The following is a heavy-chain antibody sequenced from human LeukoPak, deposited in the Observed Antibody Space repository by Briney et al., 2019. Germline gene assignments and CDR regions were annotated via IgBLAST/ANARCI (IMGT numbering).Heavy chain of an antibody. Sequence: PGGSLRLSCEASGFTFSSYEMNWVRQAPGKGLEWVSYLSRSGSTMYYADTVKGRFTISRDNSKNSLYLQMHSLSAEDTAVYYCARVAQITTSAVAHTFYYMDIWGKGATITVSS. V-gene: IGHV3-48*03. CDR1: GFTFSSYE. J-gene: IGHJ6*03. CDR2: LSRSGSTM. CDR3: ARVAQITTSAVAHTFYYMDI. D-gene: IGHD3-3*01.